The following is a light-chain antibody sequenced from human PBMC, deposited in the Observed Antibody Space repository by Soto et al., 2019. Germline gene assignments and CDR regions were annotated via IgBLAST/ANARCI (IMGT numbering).Light chain of an antibody. CDR3: QQYNNGLWT. J-gene: IGKJ1*01. CDR1: QGINNY. V-gene: IGKV1-27*01. CDR2: SAS. Sequence: TQMTQSACSRSASGEGGDLGSRRASQGINNYLAWYQQKPGKVPVLLIYSASTLKSGVPSRFSGRGAGTDITLTIRSLQSEDFAVYYCQQYNNGLWTFAQGTKVDIK.